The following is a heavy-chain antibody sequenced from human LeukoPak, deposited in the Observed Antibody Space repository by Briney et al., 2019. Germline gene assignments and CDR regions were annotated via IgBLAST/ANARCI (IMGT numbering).Heavy chain of an antibody. D-gene: IGHD5-12*01. Sequence: GGSLRLSCAASGFTFSSYAMSWARQAPGKGLEWVSAISGSGGSTYYADSVKGRFTISRDNSKNTLYLQMNSLRAEDTAVYYCAKGSVWLRDYYYGMDVWGQGTTVTVSS. J-gene: IGHJ6*02. CDR1: GFTFSSYA. CDR2: ISGSGGST. V-gene: IGHV3-23*01. CDR3: AKGSVWLRDYYYGMDV.